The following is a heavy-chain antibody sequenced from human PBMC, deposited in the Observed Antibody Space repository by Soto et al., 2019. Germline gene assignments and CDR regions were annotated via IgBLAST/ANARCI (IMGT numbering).Heavy chain of an antibody. CDR1: GFTFSSYA. CDR2: ISGSGGSR. CDR3: AKTAVGVNWNEYHALDI. Sequence: EVQLLESGGGLVQPGGSLRLSCAASGFTFSSYAMSWVRQAPGKGLEWVSDISGSGGSRYYAASVKGRFTISRDNSKNTLYLQMNSLRAEDTAVYFCAKTAVGVNWNEYHALDIWGQGTMVTVSS. J-gene: IGHJ3*02. D-gene: IGHD1-1*01. V-gene: IGHV3-23*01.